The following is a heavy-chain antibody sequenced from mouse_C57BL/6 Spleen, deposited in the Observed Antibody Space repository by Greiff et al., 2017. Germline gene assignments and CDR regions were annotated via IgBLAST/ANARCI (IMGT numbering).Heavy chain of an antibody. CDR3: ARRDYYGSSLAY. V-gene: IGHV1-69*01. CDR1: GYTFTSYW. D-gene: IGHD1-1*01. Sequence: QVQLQQPGAELVMPGASVKLSCKASGYTFTSYWMHWVKQRPGPGLEWIGEIDPSDSYTNYNQKFKGKSTLPVDKSSSTAYMQLSSLTSEDAAVYYCARRDYYGSSLAYWGQGTLVTVSA. J-gene: IGHJ3*01. CDR2: IDPSDSYT.